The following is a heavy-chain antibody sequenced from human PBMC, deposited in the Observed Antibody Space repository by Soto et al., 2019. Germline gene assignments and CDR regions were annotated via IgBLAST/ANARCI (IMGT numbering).Heavy chain of an antibody. V-gene: IGHV4-59*07. D-gene: IGHD3-3*01. CDR3: ARGRKATYITGGFDS. CDR2: SSYGGIT. CDR1: GGSISDYY. J-gene: IGHJ4*02. Sequence: SYSRYLASIVSGGSISDYYCSWILQSPEKGLEYIAYSSYGGITNLNGALNGRVTMSIDTSKNQFSLKATSLTAADTAVYYCARGRKATYITGGFDSWGQGTLVTVYS.